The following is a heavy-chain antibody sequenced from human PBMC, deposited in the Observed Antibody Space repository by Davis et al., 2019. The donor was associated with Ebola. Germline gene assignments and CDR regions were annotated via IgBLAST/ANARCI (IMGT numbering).Heavy chain of an antibody. CDR3: AKSGYCTGGVCYSGYYGMDV. Sequence: GESLKISCAASGFTFSSYAMSWVRQAPGKGLEWVSAISGSGGSTYYADSVKGRFTISRDNSKNTLYLQMNSLRAEDTAVYYCAKSGYCTGGVCYSGYYGMDVWGQGTTVTVSS. CDR1: GFTFSSYA. CDR2: ISGSGGST. D-gene: IGHD2-8*02. V-gene: IGHV3-23*01. J-gene: IGHJ6*02.